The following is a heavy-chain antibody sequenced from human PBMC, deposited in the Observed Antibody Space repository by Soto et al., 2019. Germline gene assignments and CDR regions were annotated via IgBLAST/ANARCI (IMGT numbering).Heavy chain of an antibody. CDR3: ARSLRLELFFDY. CDR1: SYTFTGYY. D-gene: IGHD1-7*01. V-gene: IGHV1-2*02. J-gene: IGHJ4*02. CDR2: INPNSVCT. Sequence: ASVAVSWGACSYTFTGYYMHWMRQAPGQGLEWIGWINPNSVCTNYAQKFQGMVTMARDTSISTAYMGLSRLRSDDTAVYYCARSLRLELFFDYWGQGTLVTVSS.